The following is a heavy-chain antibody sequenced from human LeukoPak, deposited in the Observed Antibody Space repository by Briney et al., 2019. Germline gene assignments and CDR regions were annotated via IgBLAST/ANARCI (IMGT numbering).Heavy chain of an antibody. CDR3: ASPSASLAY. CDR2: INPSGGST. Sequence: ASVKVSCKASGYTFTSYYMHWVRQAPGQGLEWMGIINPSGGSTSYAQKFQGRVTMTTDTSTSTAYMELRSLRSDDTAVYYCASPSASLAYWGQGTLVTVSS. CDR1: GYTFTSYY. V-gene: IGHV1-46*01. D-gene: IGHD6-6*01. J-gene: IGHJ4*02.